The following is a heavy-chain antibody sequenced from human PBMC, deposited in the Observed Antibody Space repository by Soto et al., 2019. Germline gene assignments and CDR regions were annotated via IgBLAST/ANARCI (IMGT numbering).Heavy chain of an antibody. CDR3: TKGLWFGELPFDASDI. CDR2: ISYDGRNK. Sequence: QVQLVESGGGVVQPGRSLRLSCAASGFTFSSYGMHWVRQAPGKGLEWVAVISYDGRNKYYADSVKGRFTISRDNSKNTLYLQMNSLRAEDTAVYYCTKGLWFGELPFDASDIWGQGTMVTVSS. J-gene: IGHJ3*02. V-gene: IGHV3-30*18. CDR1: GFTFSSYG. D-gene: IGHD3-10*01.